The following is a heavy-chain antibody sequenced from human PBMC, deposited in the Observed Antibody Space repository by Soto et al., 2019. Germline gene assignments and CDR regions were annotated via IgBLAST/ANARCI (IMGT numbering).Heavy chain of an antibody. V-gene: IGHV2-5*02. D-gene: IGHD1-26*01. J-gene: IGHJ6*03. CDR3: AHTTRLQTLTSRVHYYYMDV. CDR1: GFSLSTTGVA. Sequence: QITLKESGPTLVKPTQTLALTCTFSGFSLSTTGVAVGWIRQPSGKALAWLALFYWDDDKPYSPSLKSRLTIMKHTAKNQVVLIMTNMDPVDTATYYRAHTTRLQTLTSRVHYYYMDVWGKGTTVTVS. CDR2: FYWDDDK.